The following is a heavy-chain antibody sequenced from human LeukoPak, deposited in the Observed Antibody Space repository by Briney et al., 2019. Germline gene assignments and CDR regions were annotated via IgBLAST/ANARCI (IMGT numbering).Heavy chain of an antibody. V-gene: IGHV1-18*01. CDR1: GYTFTSYG. Sequence: GASVKVSCKASGYTFTSYGIIWVRQAPGQGLEWMGWISAYNGNTNYAQKLQGRVTMTTDTSTSTAYMELRSLRSDDTAVYYCARVRYYYDSRRAFDIWGQGTMVTVSS. CDR2: ISAYNGNT. CDR3: ARVRYYYDSRRAFDI. D-gene: IGHD3-22*01. J-gene: IGHJ3*02.